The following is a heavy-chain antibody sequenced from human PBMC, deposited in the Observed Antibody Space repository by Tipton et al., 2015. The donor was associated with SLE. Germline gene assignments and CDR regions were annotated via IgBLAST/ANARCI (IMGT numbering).Heavy chain of an antibody. D-gene: IGHD6-6*01. CDR1: GGSINSGGYY. J-gene: IGHJ6*03. Sequence: TLSLTCTVSGGSINSGGYYWSWIRQHPGKGLEWIGFIYYSGSTYYNPSLKSRVTISVDTSKNQFSLKLSSVTAADTAVYYCARGRYSSSSVYYYYYMDVWGKGATVTVSS. CDR3: ARGRYSSSSVYYYYYMDV. CDR2: IYYSGST. V-gene: IGHV4-31*03.